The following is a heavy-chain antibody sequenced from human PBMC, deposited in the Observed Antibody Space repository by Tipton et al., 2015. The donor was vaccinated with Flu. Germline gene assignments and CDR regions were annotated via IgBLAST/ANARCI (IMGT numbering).Heavy chain of an antibody. CDR1: GVSISSYY. CDR2: IYYSGST. D-gene: IGHD1-26*01. CDR3: ARYGTYDGSRYFQH. V-gene: IGHV4-59*01. J-gene: IGHJ1*01. Sequence: TLSLTCTVSGVSISSYYWSWIRQPPGKGLEWIGYIYYSGSTNSNPSLKSRVTISVDTSKNQFSLKLSSVTAADTAVYYCARYGTYDGSRYFQHWGQGTLVTVSS.